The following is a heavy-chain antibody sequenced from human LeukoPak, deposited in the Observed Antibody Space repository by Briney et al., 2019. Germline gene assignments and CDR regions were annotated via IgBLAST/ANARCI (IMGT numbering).Heavy chain of an antibody. CDR3: ATRPNPREGPPDF. V-gene: IGHV3-15*01. CDR2: IKSKADGGTT. CDR1: GITFSNAW. J-gene: IGHJ4*02. Sequence: GGSLRLSCAASGITFSNAWMTWVRQAPGKGLEWVGRIKSKADGGTTEYAAPVKGRFTISRDDSKNTLYLELSSLKTEDTAVYYCATRPNPREGPPDFWGQGTLVTVSS.